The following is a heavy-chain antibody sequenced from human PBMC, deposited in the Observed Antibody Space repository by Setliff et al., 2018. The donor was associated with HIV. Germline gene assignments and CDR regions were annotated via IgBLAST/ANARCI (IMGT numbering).Heavy chain of an antibody. CDR2: IYPGDSDT. CDR1: GYTFTSYW. J-gene: IGHJ4*02. Sequence: GESLTISCKGSGYTFTSYWIGWVRQMPGKGLEWMGIIYPGDSDTRYSPSFQGRVTISADKSINTAYLQWSSLQASDTAMYYCARRASKASLDYWGLGTLVTVSS. V-gene: IGHV5-51*01. CDR3: ARRASKASLDY.